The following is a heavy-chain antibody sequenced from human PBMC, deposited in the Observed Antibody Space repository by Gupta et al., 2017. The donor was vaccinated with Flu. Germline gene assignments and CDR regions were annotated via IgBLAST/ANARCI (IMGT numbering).Heavy chain of an antibody. D-gene: IGHD6-13*01. CDR3: ARNPHQYPGGY. J-gene: IGHJ4*02. CDR1: GFTISSNY. V-gene: IGHV3-53*01. Sequence: EVQLVASGGDLIQPGGSLRLSCAASGFTISSNYMSWVRQAPGKGLEWVSVIYSGGNTYYADSVKGRFTISRDNSKNTLYLQMNSLRAEDTAVYHCARNPHQYPGGYWGQGTLVTVSS. CDR2: IYSGGNT.